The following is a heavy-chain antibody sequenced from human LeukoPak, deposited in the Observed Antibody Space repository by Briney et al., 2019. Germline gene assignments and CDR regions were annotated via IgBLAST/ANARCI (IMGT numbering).Heavy chain of an antibody. CDR2: IYYSGST. D-gene: IGHD6-25*01. CDR1: GGSISSYY. V-gene: IGHV4-59*01. CDR3: ARNSGYYYYGMDV. Sequence: SETLSLTCTVSGGSISSYYWSWIRQPPGKGLEWIGYIYYSGSTNYNPSLKSRVTISVDTSKNQFSLKLSSVTAADTAVYYCARNSGYYYYGMDVWGQGTTVTVSS. J-gene: IGHJ6*02.